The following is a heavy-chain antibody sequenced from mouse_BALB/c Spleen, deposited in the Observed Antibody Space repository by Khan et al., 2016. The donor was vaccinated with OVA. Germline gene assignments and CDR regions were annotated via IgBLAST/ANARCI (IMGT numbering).Heavy chain of an antibody. J-gene: IGHJ3*01. V-gene: IGHV1-77*01. D-gene: IGHD1-2*01. CDR2: ISPGSGDT. CDR3: ARRNYFGYTFAY. Sequence: QVQLQQSGAELARPGASVKLSCKASGYTFTDFYINWVKQRTGQGLEWIGEISPGSGDTFYNGRFKDKATLTADKSSNTAYMQLSSLTSEASAVYFCARRNYFGYTFAYWGQGTLVTVSA. CDR1: GYTFTDFY.